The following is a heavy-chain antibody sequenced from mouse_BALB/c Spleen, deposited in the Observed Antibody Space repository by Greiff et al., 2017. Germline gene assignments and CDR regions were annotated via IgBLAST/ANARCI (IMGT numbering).Heavy chain of an antibody. CDR2: INPSTGYT. CDR1: GYTFTSYW. CDR3: ARSGWDGAY. Sequence: QVQLQQSGAELAKPGASVKMSCKASGYTFTSYWMHWVKQRPGQGLEWIGYINPSTGYTEYDQKFKDKATLTADKSSSTAYMQLSSLTSEDSAVYYCARSGWDGAYWGQGTLVTVSA. V-gene: IGHV1-7*01. D-gene: IGHD4-1*01. J-gene: IGHJ3*01.